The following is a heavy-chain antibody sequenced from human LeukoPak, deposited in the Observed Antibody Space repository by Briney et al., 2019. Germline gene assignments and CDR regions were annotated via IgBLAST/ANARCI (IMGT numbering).Heavy chain of an antibody. CDR3: ARDSGTYYPDAFDL. D-gene: IGHD1-26*01. CDR1: GFTFSHYA. Sequence: GGSLRLSCAASGFTFSHYAMTWVRQPPGKGLEWVSGISGSGGSAYYAESVQGRFTMSRDNSKNMLYLEMNSLTAEDTAVYYCARDSGTYYPDAFDLWGQGTMVTVSS. CDR2: ISGSGGSA. J-gene: IGHJ3*01. V-gene: IGHV3-23*01.